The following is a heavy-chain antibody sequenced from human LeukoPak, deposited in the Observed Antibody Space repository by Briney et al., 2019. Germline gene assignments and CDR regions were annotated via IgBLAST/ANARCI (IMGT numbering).Heavy chain of an antibody. V-gene: IGHV3-30*03. CDR1: GFTFSSYG. J-gene: IGHJ4*02. CDR2: ISYDGSNT. D-gene: IGHD5-24*01. CDR3: ARGQEISY. Sequence: GRSLRLSCAASGFTFSSYGMHWVRQAPGKGLEWVAFISYDGSNTYYAHSVKGRFTISRDNSKNTLYLQMNSLRADDTAVYYCARGQEISYCGRGSQVTVSS.